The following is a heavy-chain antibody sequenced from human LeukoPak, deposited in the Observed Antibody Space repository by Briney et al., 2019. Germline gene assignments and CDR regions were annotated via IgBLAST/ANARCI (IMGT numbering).Heavy chain of an antibody. CDR1: GGSISSYY. J-gene: IGHJ4*02. CDR2: IYYSGST. V-gene: IGHV4-59*01. D-gene: IGHD7-27*01. Sequence: PSETLSLTCTVSGGSISSYYWSWIRQPPGKGLEWIGYIYYSGSTNYNPSLKSRVTISVDTSKNQFSLKLRSVTAADTAVYYCARGGRELGISVFDYWGQGTPVIVSS. CDR3: ARGGRELGISVFDY.